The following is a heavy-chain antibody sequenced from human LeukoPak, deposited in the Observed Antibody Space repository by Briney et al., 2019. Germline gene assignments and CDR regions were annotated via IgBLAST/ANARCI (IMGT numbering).Heavy chain of an antibody. CDR1: GYTFTGYY. Sequence: ASVKVSCKASGYTFTGYYMHWVRQAPGQGLEWMGWINPNSGGTNYAQKFQGRVTMTRDTSTSTVYMELSSLRSEDTAVYYCARVRDGYNDAYDIWGQGTMVTVPS. D-gene: IGHD5-24*01. V-gene: IGHV1-2*02. CDR3: ARVRDGYNDAYDI. CDR2: INPNSGGT. J-gene: IGHJ3*02.